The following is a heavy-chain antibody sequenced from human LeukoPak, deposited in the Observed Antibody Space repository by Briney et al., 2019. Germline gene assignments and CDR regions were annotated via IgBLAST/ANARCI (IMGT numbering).Heavy chain of an antibody. CDR3: ARGGVDTFIPPTDY. D-gene: IGHD5-18*01. CDR1: GFMFSTYA. Sequence: SGGSLRLSCAGSGFMFSTYAMSWVRQAPGQGLEWISGISGTGGSTYYADSVKGRFTISRDNSKNTLYLQMSSLRAEDTAVYYCARGGVDTFIPPTDYWGQGTLVTVSS. J-gene: IGHJ4*02. CDR2: ISGTGGST. V-gene: IGHV3-23*01.